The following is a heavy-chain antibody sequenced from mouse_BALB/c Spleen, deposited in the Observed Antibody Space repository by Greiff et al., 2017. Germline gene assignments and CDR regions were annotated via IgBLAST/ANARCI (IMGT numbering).Heavy chain of an antibody. V-gene: IGHV5-4*02. CDR2: ISDGGSYT. J-gene: IGHJ2*01. CDR3: AREDGFDY. CDR1: GFTFSDYY. Sequence: EVQLVESGGGLVKPGGSLKLSCAASGFTFSDYYMYWVRQTPEKRLEWVATISDGGSYTYYPDSVKGRFTISRDNAKNNLYLQMSSLKSEDTAMYYCAREDGFDYWGQGTTLTVSS.